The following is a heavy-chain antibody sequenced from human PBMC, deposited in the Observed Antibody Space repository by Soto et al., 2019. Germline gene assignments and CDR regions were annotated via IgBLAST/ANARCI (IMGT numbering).Heavy chain of an antibody. CDR3: ARGSPTTTPFDY. D-gene: IGHD1-1*01. J-gene: IGHJ4*02. CDR1: GYSFTSHY. V-gene: IGHV1-2*04. Sequence: ASVKVSCKAIGYSFTSHYMHWVRQAPGQGLEWMGWINPNNGGTSYAQKFEGWVTMTRDTSISTAYMEVRRLTSDDTAVYYCARGSPTTTPFDYWGQGTLVTVSS. CDR2: INPNNGGT.